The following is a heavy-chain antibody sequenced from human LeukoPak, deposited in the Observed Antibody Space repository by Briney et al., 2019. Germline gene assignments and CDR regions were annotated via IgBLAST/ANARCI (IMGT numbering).Heavy chain of an antibody. Sequence: PGGSLRPSCAASGFTVSSNYRNWIRQAPGKGLEWVSIIYSGGDTYYADSVKGRFTISRDNSKNTLYLQMNSMRAEDTAVYYCTRGPGCTWYSDYWGQGTLVTVSS. D-gene: IGHD2-15*01. CDR1: GFTVSSNY. CDR2: IYSGGDT. J-gene: IGHJ4*02. V-gene: IGHV3-66*02. CDR3: TRGPGCTWYSDY.